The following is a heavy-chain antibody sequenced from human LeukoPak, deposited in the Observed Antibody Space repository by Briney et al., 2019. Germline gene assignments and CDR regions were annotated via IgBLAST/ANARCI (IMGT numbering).Heavy chain of an antibody. D-gene: IGHD2-2*01. J-gene: IGHJ4*02. CDR1: GGSISSSSYY. CDR2: IYYSGST. CDR3: ARQLGYCSSTSCYADKVDY. V-gene: IGHV4-39*01. Sequence: SETLSLTCTVSGGSISSSSYYWGWIRQPPGKGLEWIGRIYYSGSTYYNPSLKSRVTISVDTSKNQFSLKLSSVTAADTAVYYCARQLGYCSSTSCYADKVDYWGQGTLVTVSS.